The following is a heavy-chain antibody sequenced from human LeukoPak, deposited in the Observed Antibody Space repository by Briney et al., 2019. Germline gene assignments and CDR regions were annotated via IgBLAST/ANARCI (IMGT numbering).Heavy chain of an antibody. D-gene: IGHD1-26*01. Sequence: PGGSLRLSCAASGFPFSSYAMYWVCQAPGKGLVWVARIHGDGDNISYGDSVRGRFTISRDNAKDTLYLHMNSLRPEDTAVYYCARAQVGAPTDLWGQGTLVTVSS. V-gene: IGHV3-74*01. CDR2: IHGDGDNI. J-gene: IGHJ5*02. CDR3: ARAQVGAPTDL. CDR1: GFPFSSYA.